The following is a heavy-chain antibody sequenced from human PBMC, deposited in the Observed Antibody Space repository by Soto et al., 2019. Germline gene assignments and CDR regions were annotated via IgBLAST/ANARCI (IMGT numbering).Heavy chain of an antibody. Sequence: EVQLVESGGGLVQPGGSLRLSCAASGFTFSGYWMSWVRQAPGKGLEWVANIKQDGSEKYYVDSVKGRFTISRDNAKNSLYLHMNSLKAEDTAVYYCARNRASADSAFWSVRSRPHPDYWGQGALVTVSS. CDR3: ARNRASADSAFWSVRSRPHPDY. CDR1: GFTFSGYW. D-gene: IGHD3-3*01. V-gene: IGHV3-7*05. CDR2: IKQDGSEK. J-gene: IGHJ4*02.